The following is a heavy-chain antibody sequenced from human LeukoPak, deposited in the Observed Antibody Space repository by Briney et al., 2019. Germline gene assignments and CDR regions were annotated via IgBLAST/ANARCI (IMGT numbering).Heavy chain of an antibody. J-gene: IGHJ4*02. V-gene: IGHV3-21*01. D-gene: IGHD1-26*01. CDR2: MSVSSGLI. Sequence: GGSLRLSCAASGFTFSRYSMNWVRQAPGKGLEWVSFMSVSSGLIYYADSVKGRFTVSRDNAKNSLYLQMNSLRADDTAVYYCAREFEESASGAGYWGRGTLVTVSS. CDR1: GFTFSRYS. CDR3: AREFEESASGAGY.